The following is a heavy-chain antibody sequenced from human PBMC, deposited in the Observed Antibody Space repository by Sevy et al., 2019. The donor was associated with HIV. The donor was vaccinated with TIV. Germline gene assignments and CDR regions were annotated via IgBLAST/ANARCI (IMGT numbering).Heavy chain of an antibody. V-gene: IGHV3-30-3*01. D-gene: IGHD3-22*01. Sequence: GGSLRLSCAASGFTFSSYAMHWVRQAPGKGLEWVAVIPYDGSNKYYADSVKGRFTISRDNSKNTLYLQMNSLRAEDTAVYYCARDGQRDYYDSSGYYYYFDYWGQGTLVTVSS. CDR1: GFTFSSYA. J-gene: IGHJ4*02. CDR2: IPYDGSNK. CDR3: ARDGQRDYYDSSGYYYYFDY.